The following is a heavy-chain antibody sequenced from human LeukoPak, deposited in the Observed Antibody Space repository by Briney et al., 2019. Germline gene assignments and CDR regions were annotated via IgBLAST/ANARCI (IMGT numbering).Heavy chain of an antibody. CDR1: GGSFISEA. CDR3: AGQYYDFWSGYAPFDY. V-gene: IGHV1-69*05. Sequence: SVKVSCKAFGGSFISEAISWVRQAPGQGLEWMGGIIPIFGTANYAQKFQGRVTITTDESTSTAYMEVSSLRSEDTAVYYCAGQYYDFWSGYAPFDYWGQGTLVTVSS. J-gene: IGHJ4*02. CDR2: IIPIFGTA. D-gene: IGHD3-3*01.